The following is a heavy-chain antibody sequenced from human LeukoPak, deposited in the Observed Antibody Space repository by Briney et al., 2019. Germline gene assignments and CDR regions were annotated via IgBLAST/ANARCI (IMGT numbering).Heavy chain of an antibody. J-gene: IGHJ5*02. CDR1: GFTFSSYW. D-gene: IGHD3-22*01. CDR2: IKQDGSEK. Sequence: PGGSLRLSCAASGFTFSSYWMSWVRQAPGKGLEWVANIKQDGSEKYYVDSVKGRFTISRDNAKNSLYLQMNSLRAEDTAVYYCARGPSWVPMIVVVTANNWFDPWGQGTLVTVSS. CDR3: ARGPSWVPMIVVVTANNWFDP. V-gene: IGHV3-7*01.